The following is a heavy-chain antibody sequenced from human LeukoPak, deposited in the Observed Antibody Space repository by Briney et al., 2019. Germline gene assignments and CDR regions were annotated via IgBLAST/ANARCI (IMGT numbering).Heavy chain of an antibody. D-gene: IGHD3-16*01. CDR3: ARDFDGVQAFDI. CDR2: RKEDGREK. V-gene: IGHV3-7*01. J-gene: IGHJ3*02. Sequence: GGALTLSCAASGFTLGIHWMSWVRPAPGKGLEWVANRKEDGREKYYVVAVKGRFTIYRDNAKNSLYLQMNSLRAEDTAVYYCARDFDGVQAFDIWGQGTMVTVS. CDR1: GFTLGIHW.